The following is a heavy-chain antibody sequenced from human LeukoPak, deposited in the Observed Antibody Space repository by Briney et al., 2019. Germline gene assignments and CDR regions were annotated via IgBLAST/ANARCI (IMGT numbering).Heavy chain of an antibody. CDR1: GGTFSSYA. D-gene: IGHD3-10*02. Sequence: AASVKVSCKASGGTFSSYAISWVQQAPGQGLEWMGGIIPIFGTANYAQKFQGRVTITADESTSTAYMELSSLRSEDTAVYYCARDVRGWFDPWGQGTLVTVSS. CDR3: ARDVRGWFDP. CDR2: IIPIFGTA. V-gene: IGHV1-69*01. J-gene: IGHJ5*02.